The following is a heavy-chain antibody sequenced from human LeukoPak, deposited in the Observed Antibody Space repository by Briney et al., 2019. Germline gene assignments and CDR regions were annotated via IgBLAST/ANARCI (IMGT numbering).Heavy chain of an antibody. CDR1: GFTFSSYA. CDR2: ISGSGGST. CDR3: ARDGETAMVTWALDY. D-gene: IGHD5-18*01. V-gene: IGHV3-23*01. Sequence: GGSLRLSCAASGFTFSSYAMSWVRQAPGKGLEWVSAISGSGGSTYYADSVKGRFTISRDNSKNTLYLQMNSLRAEDTAVYYCARDGETAMVTWALDYWGQGTLVTVSS. J-gene: IGHJ4*02.